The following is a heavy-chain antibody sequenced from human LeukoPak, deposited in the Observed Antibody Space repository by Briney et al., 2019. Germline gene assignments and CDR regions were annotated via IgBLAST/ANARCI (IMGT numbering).Heavy chain of an antibody. CDR3: ARDLIVEGTAILGY. CDR2: ISSSSTHL. Sequence: GGSLRLSCAASGFTLSSYSMNWVRQAPGKGLEWVSSISSSSTHLYHADSVKGRFAISRDNAKNSLYLQMNSLRAEDTAVYYCARDLIVEGTAILGYWGQGTLVTVSS. CDR1: GFTLSSYS. V-gene: IGHV3-21*01. J-gene: IGHJ4*02. D-gene: IGHD1-26*01.